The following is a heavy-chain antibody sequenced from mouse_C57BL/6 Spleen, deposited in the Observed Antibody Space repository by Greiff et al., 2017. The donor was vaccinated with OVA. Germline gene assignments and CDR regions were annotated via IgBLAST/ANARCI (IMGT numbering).Heavy chain of an antibody. CDR1: GYTFTDYY. D-gene: IGHD1-1*01. CDR3: ARSGLLLRYYFDY. Sequence: VQLQQSGPELVKPGASVKISCKASGYTFTDYYMNWVKQSHGKSLEWIGDINPNNGGTSYNQKFKGKATLTVDKSSSTAYMELRSLTSEDSAVYYCARSGLLLRYYFDYWGQGTTLTVSS. CDR2: INPNNGGT. V-gene: IGHV1-26*01. J-gene: IGHJ2*01.